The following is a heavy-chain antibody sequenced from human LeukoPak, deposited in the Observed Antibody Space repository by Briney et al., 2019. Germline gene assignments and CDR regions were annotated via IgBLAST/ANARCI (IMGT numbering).Heavy chain of an antibody. D-gene: IGHD3-22*01. V-gene: IGHV4-34*01. CDR2: IYYSGST. CDR1: GGSYSGYY. J-gene: IGHJ4*02. Sequence: PSETLSLTCAVYGGSYSGYYWSWIRQPPGKGLEWIGSIYYSGSTYYNPSLKSRVTISVDTSKNQFSLKLSSVTAADTAVYYCARDRDSSGYYDSSDYWGQGTLVTVSS. CDR3: ARDRDSSGYYDSSDY.